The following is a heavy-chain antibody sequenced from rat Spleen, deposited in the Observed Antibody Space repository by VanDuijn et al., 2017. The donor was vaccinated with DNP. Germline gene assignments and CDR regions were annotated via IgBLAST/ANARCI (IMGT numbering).Heavy chain of an antibody. CDR3: ARYYSGDAMDA. V-gene: IGHV5-22*01. CDR2: ISYEGSST. Sequence: EVQLVESGGGLVQPGRSRKLSCAASGFTFSDYYMAWVRQAPTKGLEWVASISYEGSSTYYGDSVKGRFTNSRDNAKSTLYLQMNSLKSEDTATYYCARYYSGDAMDAWGQGTSVTVSS. J-gene: IGHJ4*01. D-gene: IGHD1-1*01. CDR1: GFTFSDYY.